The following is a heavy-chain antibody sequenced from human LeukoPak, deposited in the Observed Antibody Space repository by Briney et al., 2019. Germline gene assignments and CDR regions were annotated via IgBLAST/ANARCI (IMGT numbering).Heavy chain of an antibody. CDR2: IIPILGIA. V-gene: IGHV1-69*04. CDR1: GGTFSSYA. CDR3: ARDQEYSYGSSYFDY. Sequence: SVKVSCKASGGTFSSYAISWVRQAPGQGLEWMGRIIPILGIANYAQKFQGRVTITADKSTSTAYMELSSLRSEDTAVYYCARDQEYSYGSSYFDYWGQGTLVTVSS. J-gene: IGHJ4*02. D-gene: IGHD5-18*01.